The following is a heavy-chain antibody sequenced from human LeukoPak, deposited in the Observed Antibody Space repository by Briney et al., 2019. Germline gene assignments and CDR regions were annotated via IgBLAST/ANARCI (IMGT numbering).Heavy chain of an antibody. J-gene: IGHJ4*02. Sequence: SETLSLTCTVSGGSVRSINHYWGWVRQAPGTGLEWIGTISDSGSTYYNPSLKSRLLLSVVTSKNQFSLNLTSVTAADTAIYYCARQGRWLQNFDSWGQGAQVTVSS. V-gene: IGHV4-39*07. CDR1: GGSVRSINHY. CDR2: ISDSGST. D-gene: IGHD5-24*01. CDR3: ARQGRWLQNFDS.